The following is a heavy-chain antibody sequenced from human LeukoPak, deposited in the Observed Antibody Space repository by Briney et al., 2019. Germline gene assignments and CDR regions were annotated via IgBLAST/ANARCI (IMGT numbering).Heavy chain of an antibody. Sequence: GGSLRLSCAASGFTFSSYAMSWVRQAPGKGLEWVSAISGSGGSTYYADSVKGRFTTSRNNSKNTLYLQMNSLRAEDTAVYYCAKDVLLWFESDYWGQGTLVTVSS. CDR3: AKDVLLWFESDY. V-gene: IGHV3-23*01. CDR1: GFTFSSYA. CDR2: ISGSGGST. D-gene: IGHD3-10*01. J-gene: IGHJ4*02.